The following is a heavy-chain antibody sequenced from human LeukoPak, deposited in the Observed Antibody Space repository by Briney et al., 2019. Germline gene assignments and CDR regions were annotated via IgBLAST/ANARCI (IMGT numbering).Heavy chain of an antibody. CDR2: ISGSGGST. V-gene: IGHV3-23*01. CDR1: GFTFSSYA. Sequence: PGGSLRLSCAASGFTFSSYAMSWVRQAPGKGLEWVSAISGSGGSTYYADSVKGRFTISRDNSKNTLYLQMNSLRAEDTAVYYCAKNPFYDYVWGSYSDYWSQGTLVTVSS. D-gene: IGHD3-16*01. CDR3: AKNPFYDYVWGSYSDY. J-gene: IGHJ4*02.